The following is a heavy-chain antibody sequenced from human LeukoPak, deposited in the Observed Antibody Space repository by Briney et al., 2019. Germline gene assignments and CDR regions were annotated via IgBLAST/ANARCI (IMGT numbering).Heavy chain of an antibody. CDR1: GFTFSSYW. J-gene: IGHJ6*03. CDR2: IKQDGSEK. Sequence: GGSLRLSCAASGFTFSSYWMSWVRQAPGKGLEWVANIKQDGSEKYYVDSVKGRFTISRDNSKNTLYLQMNSLRAEDTAVYYCAKRSYYYYMDVWGKGTTVTVSS. V-gene: IGHV3-7*01. D-gene: IGHD3-16*01. CDR3: AKRSYYYYMDV.